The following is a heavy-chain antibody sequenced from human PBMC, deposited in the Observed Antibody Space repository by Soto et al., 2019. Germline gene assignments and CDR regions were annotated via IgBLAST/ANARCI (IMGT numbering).Heavy chain of an antibody. D-gene: IGHD5-12*01. V-gene: IGHV1-2*02. CDR1: GYTFTGYY. J-gene: IGHJ4*02. Sequence: GASVKVSCKASGYTFTGYYMHWVRQAPGQGLEWMGWINPNSGGTNYAQKFQGRVTMTRDTSISTAYMELSRLRSDDTAVYYCARAPVEMATIYFDYWGQGTLVTVSS. CDR2: INPNSGGT. CDR3: ARAPVEMATIYFDY.